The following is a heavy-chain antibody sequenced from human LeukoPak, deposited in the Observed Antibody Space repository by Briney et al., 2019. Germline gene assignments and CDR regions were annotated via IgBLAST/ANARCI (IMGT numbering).Heavy chain of an antibody. J-gene: IGHJ6*03. Sequence: PSETLSLTCAVYGGSFSNYYWSWIRQPPGKGLEWIGEINDSGGTNYNPSLMSRVTVSVDTSKSQFSLRLTSVTATDTAVYYCARRWNYGRNYYIDVWGKGATVSVSS. CDR1: GGSFSNYY. CDR2: INDSGGT. CDR3: ARRWNYGRNYYIDV. D-gene: IGHD1-7*01. V-gene: IGHV4-34*01.